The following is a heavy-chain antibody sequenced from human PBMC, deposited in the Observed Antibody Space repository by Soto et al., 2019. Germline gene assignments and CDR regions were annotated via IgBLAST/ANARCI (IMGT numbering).Heavy chain of an antibody. D-gene: IGHD3-10*01. J-gene: IGHJ4*02. CDR1: GFVFSSYA. Sequence: EVQLLESGGGLVQPGGSLRLSCAASGFVFSSYAMSWVRQAPGKGLEWVSTISGSGGNTYYADSVKGRFIISRDNSKNTLYLQMNSLRAEDTALYYCAKDPRVHYYGSGSSSYWGQGTLVTVSS. CDR3: AKDPRVHYYGSGSSSY. CDR2: ISGSGGNT. V-gene: IGHV3-23*01.